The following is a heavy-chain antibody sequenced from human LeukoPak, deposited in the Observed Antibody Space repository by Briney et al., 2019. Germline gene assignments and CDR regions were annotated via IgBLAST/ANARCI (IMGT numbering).Heavy chain of an antibody. CDR1: GFTVSSNY. CDR3: ARGSYGPRDPYYFDY. D-gene: IGHD5-18*01. V-gene: IGHV3-53*01. CDR2: IYSGGST. J-gene: IGHJ4*02. Sequence: GGSLRLSCAASGFTVSSNYMSWVRQAPGKGLEWVSVIYSGGSTYYADSVKGRFTISRDNSKNTLYLQMNSLRAEDTAAYYCARGSYGPRDPYYFDYWGQGTLVTVSS.